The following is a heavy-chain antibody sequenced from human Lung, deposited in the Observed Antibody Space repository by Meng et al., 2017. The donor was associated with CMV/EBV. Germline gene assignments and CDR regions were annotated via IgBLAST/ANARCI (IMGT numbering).Heavy chain of an antibody. Sequence: GESXKISCAASGFTFGGYCMNWVRQAPGKGLEWISSISSSSTYINYADSVKGRFTISRDNAENTLYLEMNRLRPEDTAVYYCVRDLSPYYDFWSGYLDLWGQGAXVTVSS. CDR1: GFTFGGYC. CDR3: VRDLSPYYDFWSGYLDL. D-gene: IGHD3-3*01. CDR2: ISSSSTYI. V-gene: IGHV3-21*01. J-gene: IGHJ5*02.